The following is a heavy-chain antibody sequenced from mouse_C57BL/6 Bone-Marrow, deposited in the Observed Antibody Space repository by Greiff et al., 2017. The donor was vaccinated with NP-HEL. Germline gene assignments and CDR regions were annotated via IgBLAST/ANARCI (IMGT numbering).Heavy chain of an antibody. D-gene: IGHD1-1*01. CDR2: ISYSGST. V-gene: IGHV3-8*01. Sequence: EVKLQESGPGLAKPSQTLSLTCSVTGYSITSDYWNWIRKFPGNKLEYMGYISYSGSTYYNPSLKSRISITRDTSKNQYYLQLNSVTTEDTATYYCARSPHYYGSSYVYFDYWGQGTTLTVSS. J-gene: IGHJ2*01. CDR1: GYSITSDY. CDR3: ARSPHYYGSSYVYFDY.